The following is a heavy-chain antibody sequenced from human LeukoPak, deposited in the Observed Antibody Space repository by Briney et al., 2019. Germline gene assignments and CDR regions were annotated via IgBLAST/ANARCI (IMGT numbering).Heavy chain of an antibody. CDR2: ISGSGGST. V-gene: IGHV3-23*01. CDR3: AKGQMARGYYDYVWGTPDYYYYGMDV. D-gene: IGHD3-16*01. Sequence: QTGGSLRLSCTPSGFTFSSHAMSWVRQAPGKGLEWVSAISGSGGSTYYADSVKGRFTISRDNSKNTLYLQMNSLRAEDTAVYYCAKGQMARGYYDYVWGTPDYYYYGMDVWGQGTTVTVSS. J-gene: IGHJ6*02. CDR1: GFTFSSHA.